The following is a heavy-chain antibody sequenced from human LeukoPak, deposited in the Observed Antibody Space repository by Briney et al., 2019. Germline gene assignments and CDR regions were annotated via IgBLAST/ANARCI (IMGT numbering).Heavy chain of an antibody. CDR3: AREDYGGIDF. D-gene: IGHD4-23*01. V-gene: IGHV3-30*03. CDR2: ISYDGSNK. CDR1: GFTFSSYA. J-gene: IGHJ4*02. Sequence: GGSLRLSCAASGFTFSSYAMHWVRQAPGKGLEWVAVISYDGSNKYYTDSVKGRFTISSDNSKNTLYLQMNSLRAEDTAVYYCAREDYGGIDFWGQGTLVTVSS.